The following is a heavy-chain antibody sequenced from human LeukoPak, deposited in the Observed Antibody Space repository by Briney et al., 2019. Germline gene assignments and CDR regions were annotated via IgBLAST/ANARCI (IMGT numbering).Heavy chain of an antibody. Sequence: SEKVSCKASGGTFSSYAISWVRQAPAQGLEWMGGIIPIFGTANHAQKFQGRVKITTDESTSTADMELSSLRCEDMAVYYCARESNGDYGFVYWGEGTLVTVSS. CDR3: ARESNGDYGFVY. V-gene: IGHV1-69*05. J-gene: IGHJ4*02. D-gene: IGHD4-17*01. CDR2: IIPIFGTA. CDR1: GGTFSSYA.